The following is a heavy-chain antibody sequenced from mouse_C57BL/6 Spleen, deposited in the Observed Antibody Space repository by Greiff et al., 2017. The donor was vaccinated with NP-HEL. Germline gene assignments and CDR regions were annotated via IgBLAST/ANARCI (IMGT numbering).Heavy chain of an antibody. CDR3: ARGRDGYFLDYFDY. CDR1: GYAFSSSW. J-gene: IGHJ2*01. D-gene: IGHD2-3*01. Sequence: VQLQQSGPELVKPGASVKISCKASGYAFSSSWMNWVKQRPGKGLEWIGRIYPGDGDTNYNGKFKGKATLTADKSSSTAYLQLSSLTSEDSAVYFCARGRDGYFLDYFDYWGQGTTLTVSS. V-gene: IGHV1-82*01. CDR2: IYPGDGDT.